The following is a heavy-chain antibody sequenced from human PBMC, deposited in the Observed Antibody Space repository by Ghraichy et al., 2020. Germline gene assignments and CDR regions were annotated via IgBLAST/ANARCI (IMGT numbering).Heavy chain of an antibody. CDR2: IILIFGTA. D-gene: IGHD2-15*01. CDR1: GGSFSSYT. V-gene: IGHV1-69*06. J-gene: IGHJ4*02. CDR3: ARDSGYCRGASCYSLIG. Sequence: SVKVSCKASGGSFSSYTISWVRQAPGQGLEWMGGIILIFGTANYTQKFQGRVTITADKSRNTAYMELISLRSEDTAVDYWARDSGYCRGASCYSLIGWGQGTLVTVSS.